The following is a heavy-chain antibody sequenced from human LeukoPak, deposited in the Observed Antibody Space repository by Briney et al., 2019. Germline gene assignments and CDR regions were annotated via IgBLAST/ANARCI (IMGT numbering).Heavy chain of an antibody. J-gene: IGHJ4*02. CDR3: ARGRVIDY. CDR1: GGSFSGYY. CDR2: TNHSGST. Sequence: SETLSLTCAVYGGSFSGYYWSWIRQPPGKGLEWIGETNHSGSTNYNPSLKSRVTISVDTSKNQFSLKLSSVTAADTAVYYCARGRVIDYWGQGTLVTVSS. D-gene: IGHD4-23*01. V-gene: IGHV4-34*01.